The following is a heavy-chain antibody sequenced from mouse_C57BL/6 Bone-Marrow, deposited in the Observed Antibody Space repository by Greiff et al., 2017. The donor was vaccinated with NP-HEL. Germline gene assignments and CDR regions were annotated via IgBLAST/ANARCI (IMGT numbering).Heavy chain of an antibody. D-gene: IGHD2-5*01. CDR3: ARWDYYSNYAWFAY. Sequence: EVKLQESGPELVKPGASVKISCKASGYSFTGYYMNWVKQSPEKSLEWIGEINPSTGGTTYNQKFKAKATLTVDKSSSTAYMQLKSLTSEDSAVYYCARWDYYSNYAWFAYWGQGTLVTVSA. V-gene: IGHV1-42*01. CDR1: GYSFTGYY. CDR2: INPSTGGT. J-gene: IGHJ3*01.